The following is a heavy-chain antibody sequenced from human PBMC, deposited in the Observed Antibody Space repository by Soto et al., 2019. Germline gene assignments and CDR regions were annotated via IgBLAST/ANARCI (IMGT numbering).Heavy chain of an antibody. J-gene: IGHJ4*02. CDR2: ISYDGGNE. Sequence: GGSLRLSGAVSAITFSSYGIHWVRQAPGKGLEWVALISYDGGNEKYTESVKDRFTISRDDSHNVAYLQMSSLRTEDTAMYYCAKDRYSGTYPTDFDYWGQGSLVTVSS. D-gene: IGHD1-26*01. CDR1: AITFSSYG. V-gene: IGHV3-30*18. CDR3: AKDRYSGTYPTDFDY.